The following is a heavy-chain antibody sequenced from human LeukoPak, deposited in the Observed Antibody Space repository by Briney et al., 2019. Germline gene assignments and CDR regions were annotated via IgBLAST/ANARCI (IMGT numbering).Heavy chain of an antibody. J-gene: IGHJ5*02. CDR1: GFTFSSYS. CDR3: ARDRYYYDSSGYNWFDP. Sequence: PGGSLRLSCEASGFTFSSYSMNWVRQAPGKGLEWVSSISSSSSYVYYADSVKGRFTISRDNAKNSLYLQMNSLRAEDTAVYYCARDRYYYDSSGYNWFDPWGQGTLVTVSS. CDR2: ISSSSSYV. D-gene: IGHD3-22*01. V-gene: IGHV3-21*01.